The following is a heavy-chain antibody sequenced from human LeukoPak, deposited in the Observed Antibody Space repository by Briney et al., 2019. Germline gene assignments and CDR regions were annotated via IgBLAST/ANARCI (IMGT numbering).Heavy chain of an antibody. CDR2: VSGSGSSA. CDR3: ARDHSLDY. V-gene: IGHV3-23*01. D-gene: IGHD4-11*01. Sequence: GGSLRLSCAASGFTFSTYAMSWVRRAPGKGLEWVSTVSGSGSSAYYADSVKGRITISRDNAKNSLYLQMNSLRAEDTAVYYCARDHSLDYWGQGTLVTVSS. J-gene: IGHJ4*02. CDR1: GFTFSTYA.